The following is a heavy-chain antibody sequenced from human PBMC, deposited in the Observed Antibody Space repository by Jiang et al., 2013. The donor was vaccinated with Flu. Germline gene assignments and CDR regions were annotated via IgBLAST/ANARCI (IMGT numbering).Heavy chain of an antibody. D-gene: IGHD6-13*01. J-gene: IGHJ4*02. CDR3: ARGSSWYVSPY. Sequence: SRVTISVDTSKNQFSLKLSSVTAADTAVYYCARGSSWYVSPYWGQGTLVTVSS. V-gene: IGHV4-39*07.